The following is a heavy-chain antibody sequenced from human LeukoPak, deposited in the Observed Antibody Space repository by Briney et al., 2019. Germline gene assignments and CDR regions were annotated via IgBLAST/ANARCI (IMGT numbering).Heavy chain of an antibody. D-gene: IGHD7-27*01. CDR2: IYHSGST. CDR3: ARLSSPWMGTARYYFDY. Sequence: SETLSLTCAVSGYSISSGYYWGWIRQPPGKGLEWIGSIYHSGSTYHNPSLESRVTISVDTSKNQFSLKLSSVTAADTAVYYCARLSSPWMGTARYYFDYWGQGTLVTVSS. CDR1: GYSISSGYY. J-gene: IGHJ4*02. V-gene: IGHV4-38-2*01.